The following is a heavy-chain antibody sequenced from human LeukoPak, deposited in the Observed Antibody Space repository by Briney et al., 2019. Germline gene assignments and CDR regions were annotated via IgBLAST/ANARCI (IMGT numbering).Heavy chain of an antibody. J-gene: IGHJ5*02. CDR3: ARDPLGDSSGSYFDP. Sequence: PSETLSLTCSVSGGSISNYYWSWIRQPAGKGLEWIGRVHSSGNTNYNPSLKSRVTMSVNTPTNQFSLKLSSVTAADTAVYYCARDPLGDSSGSYFDPWGKGTLVTVSS. CDR2: VHSSGNT. D-gene: IGHD3-22*01. V-gene: IGHV4-4*07. CDR1: GGSISNYY.